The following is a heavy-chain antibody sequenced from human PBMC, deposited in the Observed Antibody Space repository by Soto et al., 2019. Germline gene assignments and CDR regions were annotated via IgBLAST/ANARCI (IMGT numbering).Heavy chain of an antibody. D-gene: IGHD3-3*01. V-gene: IGHV1-8*01. CDR3: AREEIFGVVTASYYYYYGMDV. Sequence: ASVKVSCKASGYTFTSYDINWVRQATGQGLEWMGWMNPNSGNTGYAQKFQGRVTMTRNTSISTAYMELSSLRSEDTAVYYCAREEIFGVVTASYYYYYGMDVWGQGTTVTVSS. CDR1: GYTFTSYD. CDR2: MNPNSGNT. J-gene: IGHJ6*02.